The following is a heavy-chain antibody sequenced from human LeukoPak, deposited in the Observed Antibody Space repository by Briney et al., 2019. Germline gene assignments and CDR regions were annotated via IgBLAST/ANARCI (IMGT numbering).Heavy chain of an antibody. CDR2: INHSGST. CDR1: GVSFSGYY. J-gene: IGHJ6*02. CDR3: ARVDDMDV. Sequence: SETLSPTCAVYGVSFSGYYWSWIRQPPGKGLEWIGEINHSGSTNYNPSLKSRVTISVDTSKNQFSLKLSSVTAADTAVYYCARVDDMDVWGQGTTVTVSS. V-gene: IGHV4-34*01.